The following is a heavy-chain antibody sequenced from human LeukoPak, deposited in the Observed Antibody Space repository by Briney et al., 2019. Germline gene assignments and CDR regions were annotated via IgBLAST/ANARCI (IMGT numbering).Heavy chain of an antibody. J-gene: IGHJ5*02. CDR2: IKQDGSEK. CDR1: GFTFSSYW. Sequence: GGSLRLSCAASGFTFSSYWMSWVRQAPGKGLEWVANIKQDGSEKYYVDSVKGRFTISRHNAKNSLYLQMNSLRAEDTAVYYCASTGYSSRLFDPWGQGTLVTVSS. CDR3: ASTGYSSRLFDP. V-gene: IGHV3-7*01. D-gene: IGHD6-13*01.